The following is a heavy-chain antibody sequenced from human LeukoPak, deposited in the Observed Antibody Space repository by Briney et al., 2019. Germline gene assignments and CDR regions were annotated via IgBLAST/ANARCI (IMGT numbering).Heavy chain of an antibody. V-gene: IGHV3-48*01. Sequence: GGSLRLSCAASGFTFSSYSMNWVRQAPGKGLEWVSYISSSSSTIYYADSVKGRFTISRDNAKNSLYLQMNSLRAEDTAVYYCARGPPYYYDSSGYLQHWGQGTLVTVSS. J-gene: IGHJ1*01. CDR3: ARGPPYYYDSSGYLQH. CDR2: ISSSSSTI. CDR1: GFTFSSYS. D-gene: IGHD3-22*01.